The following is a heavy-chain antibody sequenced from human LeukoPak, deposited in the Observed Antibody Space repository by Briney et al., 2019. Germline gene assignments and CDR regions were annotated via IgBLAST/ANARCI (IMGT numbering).Heavy chain of an antibody. J-gene: IGHJ6*02. CDR3: AKDRACTTSCSGMDV. Sequence: QPGGSLRLSCAASGFTFSSYGMHWVRQAPGKGLEWVADIWFDGKNEHFADSVKGRFTISRDNSKNTMYLQINSLRAEDTALYYCAKDRACTTSCSGMDVWGQGTTVTVSS. D-gene: IGHD2-2*01. V-gene: IGHV3-33*06. CDR2: IWFDGKNE. CDR1: GFTFSSYG.